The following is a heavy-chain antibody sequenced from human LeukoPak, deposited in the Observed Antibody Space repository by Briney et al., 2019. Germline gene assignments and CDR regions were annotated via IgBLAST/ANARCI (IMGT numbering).Heavy chain of an antibody. Sequence: GGSLRLSCAASGFTLTDHYVDWVRQAPGKGLEWVGRSRDKRGRYTTEFAAAVRGRFTISRDEPKNSLYLQMNSLRTEDSAVYYCARLYYESAIHHPVDYWGQGTLATVSS. V-gene: IGHV3-72*01. J-gene: IGHJ4*02. CDR1: GFTLTDHY. D-gene: IGHD3-16*01. CDR2: SRDKRGRYTT. CDR3: ARLYYESAIHHPVDY.